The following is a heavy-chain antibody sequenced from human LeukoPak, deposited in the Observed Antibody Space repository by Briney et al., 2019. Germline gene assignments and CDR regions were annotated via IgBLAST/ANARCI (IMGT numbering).Heavy chain of an antibody. Sequence: PGGSLRLSCAASGFTFSSYGMTWVRQAPGQGLEWISIISRTSEAIFYADSLKGRFTISRDNAKNSLYLQMNGLRDEDTAVYYCARGATDTTRWFDPWGQGTLVTVSS. CDR2: ISRTSEAI. CDR1: GFTFSSYG. J-gene: IGHJ5*02. CDR3: ARGATDTTRWFDP. V-gene: IGHV3-21*01. D-gene: IGHD1-7*01.